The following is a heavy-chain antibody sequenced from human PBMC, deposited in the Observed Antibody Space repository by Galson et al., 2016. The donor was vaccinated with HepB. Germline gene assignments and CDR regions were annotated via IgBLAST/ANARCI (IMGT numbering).Heavy chain of an antibody. CDR2: IWPDDSDT. CDR3: ARHRSPGGYYGMDV. V-gene: IGHV5-51*01. Sequence: QSGAEVKKPGESLRISCKGSGFSFTNYWIGWVRQMPGKGLEWVGIIWPDDSDTRYSPSLQGHVTMSADKSISTAYLQWNSLKASDTAMYYCARHRSPGGYYGMDVWGQGTTVTVSS. J-gene: IGHJ6*02. CDR1: GFSFTNYW.